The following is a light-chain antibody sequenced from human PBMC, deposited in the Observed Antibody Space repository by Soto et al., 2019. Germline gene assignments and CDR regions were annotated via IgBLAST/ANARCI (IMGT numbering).Light chain of an antibody. J-gene: IGKJ1*01. CDR3: QQYTHWPRT. V-gene: IGKV3-15*01. Sequence: ETVMTQSPATLSVSPGERATLSCRASQRVSSNLAWYQQKPGQAPRLLIYGASTRATGIPARFSGSGSGTEFTLTISSLQSEDFAVYYCQQYTHWPRTFGQGTKV. CDR1: QRVSSN. CDR2: GAS.